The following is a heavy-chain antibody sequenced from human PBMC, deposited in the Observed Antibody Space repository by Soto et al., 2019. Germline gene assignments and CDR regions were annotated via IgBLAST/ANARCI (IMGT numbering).Heavy chain of an antibody. D-gene: IGHD1-26*01. Sequence: GSLRLSCAASGFTYSDYYMSWIRQAPGKGLEWVSYISSSSSYTNYADSVKGRFTISRDNAKNSLFLHMKSLRAEDTAVYFCARGDSGSYSDFDYWGQGTLVTVSS. CDR3: ARGDSGSYSDFDY. CDR1: GFTYSDYY. V-gene: IGHV3-11*06. CDR2: ISSSSSYT. J-gene: IGHJ4*02.